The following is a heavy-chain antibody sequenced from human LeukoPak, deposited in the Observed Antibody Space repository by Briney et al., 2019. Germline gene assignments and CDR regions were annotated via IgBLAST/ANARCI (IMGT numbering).Heavy chain of an antibody. CDR2: INHSGST. CDR3: ARGYDFWSGYYPY. V-gene: IGHV4-34*01. CDR1: GGSFSGYY. Sequence: PSETLSLTCAVYGGSFSGYYWSWIRQPPGKGLEWIGEINHSGSTNYNPSLKSRVTVSVDTSKNQFSLKLSSVTAADTAVYYCARGYDFWSGYYPYWGQGTLVTVSS. D-gene: IGHD3-3*01. J-gene: IGHJ4*02.